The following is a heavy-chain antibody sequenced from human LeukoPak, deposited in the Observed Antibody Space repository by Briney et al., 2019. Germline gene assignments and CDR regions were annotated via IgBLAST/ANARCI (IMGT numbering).Heavy chain of an antibody. CDR2: ISGSNSYT. CDR1: GFTFSDSY. CDR3: ASWVSVAGTRRESH. V-gene: IGHV3-11*06. D-gene: IGHD6-19*01. J-gene: IGHJ4*02. Sequence: PGGSLRLSCAASGFTFSDSYMSWIRQAPGKGLEWVSYISGSNSYTNYADSVKGRFTISRDNAKNSLYLQMNSLRAEDTAVYYCASWVSVAGTRRESHWGQGTLVTVSS.